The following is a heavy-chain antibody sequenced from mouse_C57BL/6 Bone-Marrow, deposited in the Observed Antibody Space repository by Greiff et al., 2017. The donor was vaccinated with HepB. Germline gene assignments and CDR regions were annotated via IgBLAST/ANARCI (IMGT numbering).Heavy chain of an antibody. J-gene: IGHJ1*03. V-gene: IGHV1-81*01. CDR2: IYPRSGNT. Sequence: QVQLKESGAELARPGASVKLSCKASGYTFTSYGISWVKQRTGQGLEWIGEIYPRSGNTYYNEKFKGKATLTADKSSSTAYMELRSLTSEDSAVYFCARGGAITTVVARDYWYFDVWGTGTTVTVSS. CDR3: ARGGAITTVVARDYWYFDV. CDR1: GYTFTSYG. D-gene: IGHD1-1*01.